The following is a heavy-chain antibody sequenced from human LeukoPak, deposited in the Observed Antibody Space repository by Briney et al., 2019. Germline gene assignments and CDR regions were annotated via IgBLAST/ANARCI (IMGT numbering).Heavy chain of an antibody. D-gene: IGHD5-18*01. Sequence: GGSLRRSCAASGFTFSSYAMSWVRQAQGKGLEWVSAISGSGGSTYYTDSVKGRFTIYRDNSKNTLYLQMNSLRAEDTAVYYCAKIDGYSYGPDAFDIWGQGTMVTVSS. CDR1: GFTFSSYA. CDR2: ISGSGGST. V-gene: IGHV3-23*01. J-gene: IGHJ3*02. CDR3: AKIDGYSYGPDAFDI.